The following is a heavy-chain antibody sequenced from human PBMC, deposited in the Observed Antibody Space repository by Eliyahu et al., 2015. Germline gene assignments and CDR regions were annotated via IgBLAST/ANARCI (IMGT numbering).Heavy chain of an antibody. J-gene: IGHJ4*02. CDR1: GGTFSTYS. D-gene: IGHD3-22*01. CDR2: IIPIFGTP. Sequence: QVQLVQSGAEVKKPGSSVKVSCXASGGTFSTYSIDWVRQAPGQGLEWMGGIIPIFGTPNYAQKFQGRVTITADESTSTAYMELSSLRSEDTAVYFCARGPETKSAYYYNYWGQGTLVTVSS. V-gene: IGHV1-69*01. CDR3: ARGPETKSAYYYNY.